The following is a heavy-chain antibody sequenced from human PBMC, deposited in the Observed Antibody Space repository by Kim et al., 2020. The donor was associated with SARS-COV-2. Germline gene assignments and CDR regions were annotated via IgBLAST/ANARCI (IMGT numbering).Heavy chain of an antibody. Sequence: GGSLRLSCAASGFTFSDYYMSWIRQAPGKGLEWVSYISSSSSYTNYADSVKGRFTISRDNAKNSLYLQMNSLRAEDTAVYYCARVPGARTSNIRAFDYWGQGTLVTVSS. CDR1: GFTFSDYY. CDR3: ARVPGARTSNIRAFDY. D-gene: IGHD2-15*01. J-gene: IGHJ4*02. V-gene: IGHV3-11*06. CDR2: ISSSSSYT.